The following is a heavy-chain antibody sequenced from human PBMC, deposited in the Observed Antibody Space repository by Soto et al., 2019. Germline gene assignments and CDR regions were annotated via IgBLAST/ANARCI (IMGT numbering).Heavy chain of an antibody. CDR3: AKDTAGAIFGVATDY. CDR2: ISGSGGST. V-gene: IGHV3-23*01. CDR1: GFTFSSYA. D-gene: IGHD3-3*01. J-gene: IGHJ4*02. Sequence: GGSLRLSCAASGFTFSSYAMSWVRQAPGKGLEWVSAISGSGGSTYYADSVKGRFTISRDNSKNTLYLQMNSLRAEDTAEYYCAKDTAGAIFGVATDYWGQGTLVTVSS.